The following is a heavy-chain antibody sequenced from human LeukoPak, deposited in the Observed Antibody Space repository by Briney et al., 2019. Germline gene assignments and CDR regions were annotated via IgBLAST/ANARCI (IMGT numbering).Heavy chain of an antibody. CDR1: GFTFSSYG. V-gene: IGHV3-23*01. Sequence: PGGSLRLSCAASGFTFSSYGMSWVRQAPGKGLEWVSAISGSGGSTYYADSVKGRFTISRDNSKNTLYLQMNSLRAEDTAVYYCAGGGGRSGWYLDYWGQGTLVTVSS. D-gene: IGHD6-19*01. CDR2: ISGSGGST. J-gene: IGHJ4*02. CDR3: AGGGGRSGWYLDY.